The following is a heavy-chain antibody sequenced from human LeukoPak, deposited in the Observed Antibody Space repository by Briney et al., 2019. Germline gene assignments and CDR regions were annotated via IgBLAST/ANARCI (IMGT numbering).Heavy chain of an antibody. CDR3: ARVGGGFWSGYYEGVY. J-gene: IGHJ4*02. Sequence: NPSETLSLTCTVSGGSVSSGNYYWSWIRQPPGKGLEWIGYIYYSGSTNYYPSLKSRVTISVDTSKNQFSLKLSSVTAADTAVYYCARVGGGFWSGYYEGVYWGQGTLVTVSS. D-gene: IGHD3-3*01. CDR1: GGSVSSGNYY. CDR2: IYYSGST. V-gene: IGHV4-61*01.